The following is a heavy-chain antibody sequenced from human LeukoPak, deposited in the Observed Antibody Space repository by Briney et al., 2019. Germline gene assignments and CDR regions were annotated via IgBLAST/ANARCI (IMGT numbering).Heavy chain of an antibody. CDR1: GGSISINY. V-gene: IGHV4-59*01. CDR2: ISYSGST. J-gene: IGHJ5*02. D-gene: IGHD2-21*02. CDR3: ARVEVLGWRLGFGP. Sequence: PSETLSLTCIVSGGSISINYWSWIRQPPGKGLEWIGYISYSGSTNYNPSLQSRVTISINTSKNQFSLNLSSVTAADTAVCFCARVEVLGWRLGFGPGGQGTLVTVSS.